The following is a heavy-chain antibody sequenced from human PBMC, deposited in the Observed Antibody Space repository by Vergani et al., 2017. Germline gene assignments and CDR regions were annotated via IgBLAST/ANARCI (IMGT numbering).Heavy chain of an antibody. CDR1: GGTFSSYA. V-gene: IGHV1-69*04. CDR2: IIPILGIA. D-gene: IGHD6-6*01. CDR3: ARGSIAARPSYYYYGMDV. Sequence: QVQLVQSGAEVKKPGSSVKVSCKASGGTFSSYAISWVRQAPGQGLEWMGRIIPILGIANYAQKFKGRVTITADKSTSTAYMELSSLRSEDTAVYYCARGSIAARPSYYYYGMDVWGQGTTVTVSS. J-gene: IGHJ6*02.